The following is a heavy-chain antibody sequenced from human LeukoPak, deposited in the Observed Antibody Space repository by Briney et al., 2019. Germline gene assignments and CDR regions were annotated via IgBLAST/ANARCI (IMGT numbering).Heavy chain of an antibody. CDR3: ARGKYDILTGYSRHFDY. Sequence: SETLSLACTVSGGSISSGGYYWSWIRQHPGKGLEWIGYIYYSGSTYYNPSLKSRVTISVDTSKNQFSLKLSSVTAADTAVYYCARGKYDILTGYSRHFDYWGQGTLVTVSS. V-gene: IGHV4-31*03. CDR1: GGSISSGGYY. CDR2: IYYSGST. J-gene: IGHJ4*02. D-gene: IGHD3-9*01.